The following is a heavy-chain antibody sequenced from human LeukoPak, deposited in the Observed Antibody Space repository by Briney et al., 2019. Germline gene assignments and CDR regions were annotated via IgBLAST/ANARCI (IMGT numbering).Heavy chain of an antibody. Sequence: GASVKVSCKASGYTFTSYDINWVRQATGQGLEWMGWMNPNSGNTGYAQKFQGRVTITRNTSISTAYMELSSLRSEDTAVYYCARVGTNSGSSDYWGQGTLVIVSS. V-gene: IGHV1-8*03. CDR1: GYTFTSYD. J-gene: IGHJ4*02. CDR3: ARVGTNSGSSDY. CDR2: MNPNSGNT. D-gene: IGHD1-26*01.